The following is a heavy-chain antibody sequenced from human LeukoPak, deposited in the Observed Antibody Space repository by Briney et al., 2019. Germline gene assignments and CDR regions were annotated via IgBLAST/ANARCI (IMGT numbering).Heavy chain of an antibody. Sequence: GGSLRLSCAASGFSFSTYWMNWVRQAPGKGLEWVANIKQDGSEKNYLDSVKGRFTSSRDNAKNSLYLQMNSLRDEDTALYYCVRGGQGFGYWGQGPLVTVSS. CDR2: IKQDGSEK. V-gene: IGHV3-7*01. J-gene: IGHJ4*02. CDR1: GFSFSTYW. CDR3: VRGGQGFGY. D-gene: IGHD3-10*01.